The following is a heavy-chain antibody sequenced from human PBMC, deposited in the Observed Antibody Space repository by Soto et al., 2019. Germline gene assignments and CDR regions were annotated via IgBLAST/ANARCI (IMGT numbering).Heavy chain of an antibody. Sequence: SVKVSCKASGGTFSSYSISWVRQAPGRGLEWMGWIIPIFGTANYAQKFQGRVTITADESTSTAYMELSSLRSEDTAVYYCARASSGYYPQLCYFDYWGQGTLVTVSS. CDR2: IIPIFGTA. J-gene: IGHJ4*02. V-gene: IGHV1-69*13. D-gene: IGHD3-22*01. CDR1: GGTFSSYS. CDR3: ARASSGYYPQLCYFDY.